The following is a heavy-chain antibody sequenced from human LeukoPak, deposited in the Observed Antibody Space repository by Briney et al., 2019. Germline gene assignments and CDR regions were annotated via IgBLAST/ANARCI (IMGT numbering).Heavy chain of an antibody. Sequence: ASVKVSCKASGYTFTSYGISWVRQAPGQGLEWMGWISAYNGNTNYAQKLQGRVTMTTDTSTSTAYMELRSLRSDDTAVYYCARVPVGEWLRFGVYYYYYMDVWGKGTTVTISS. CDR1: GYTFTSYG. D-gene: IGHD5-12*01. J-gene: IGHJ6*03. CDR3: ARVPVGEWLRFGVYYYYYMDV. CDR2: ISAYNGNT. V-gene: IGHV1-18*01.